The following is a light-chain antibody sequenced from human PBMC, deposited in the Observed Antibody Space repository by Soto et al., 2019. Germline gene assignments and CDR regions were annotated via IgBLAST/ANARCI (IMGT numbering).Light chain of an antibody. CDR2: GAS. CDR3: QQYNNWPHT. J-gene: IGKJ2*01. CDR1: QSVSSN. Sequence: EIVMTQSPATLSVSPGERATLSCRASQSVSSNLAWYQQKPGQAPRLLIYGASTRATGIPARFSGSGSGTEFTLTISRLQSEDFAVYYCQQYNNWPHTFGQGTKLEMK. V-gene: IGKV3-15*01.